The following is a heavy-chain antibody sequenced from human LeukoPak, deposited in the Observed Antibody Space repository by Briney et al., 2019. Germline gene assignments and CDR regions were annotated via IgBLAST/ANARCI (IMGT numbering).Heavy chain of an antibody. CDR3: AKGPSSGWTNWFDP. V-gene: IGHV3-23*01. Sequence: GGSLRLSCAVSGFTFSSYAMSWVRQAPGKGLEWVSAISGSGGSTYYADSVKGRFTISRDNSKNTLYLQMNSLRAEDTAVYYCAKGPSSGWTNWFDPWGQGTLVTVSS. D-gene: IGHD6-19*01. CDR1: GFTFSSYA. J-gene: IGHJ5*02. CDR2: ISGSGGST.